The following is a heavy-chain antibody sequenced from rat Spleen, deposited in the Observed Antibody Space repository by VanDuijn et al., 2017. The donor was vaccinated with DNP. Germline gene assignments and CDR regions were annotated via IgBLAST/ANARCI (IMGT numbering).Heavy chain of an antibody. J-gene: IGHJ4*01. Sequence: EVQLQESGPGLVKPSQSLSLTCSVTGFSITSNYWAWIRKLTGNKMEWIGYINYSGSTGYNPSLKSRISITRDTSKNQFFLQLNSVTTEDTATYYCARLNPRIARGAMDAWGQGTSVTVSS. CDR2: INYSGST. CDR3: ARLNPRIARGAMDA. CDR1: GFSITSNY. D-gene: IGHD3-8*01. V-gene: IGHV3-1*01.